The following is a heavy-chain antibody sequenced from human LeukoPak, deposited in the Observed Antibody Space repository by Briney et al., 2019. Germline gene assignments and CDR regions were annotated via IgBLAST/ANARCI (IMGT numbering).Heavy chain of an antibody. Sequence: PSETLSLTCTVSGGSICSYYWSWIRQPPGKGLEWIGYIYYSGSTNYNPSLKSRVTISVDTSKNQFSLKLSSVTAADTAVYYCARVGYSYGWDFDYWGQGTLVTVSS. J-gene: IGHJ4*02. CDR1: GGSICSYY. D-gene: IGHD5-18*01. CDR3: ARVGYSYGWDFDY. CDR2: IYYSGST. V-gene: IGHV4-59*01.